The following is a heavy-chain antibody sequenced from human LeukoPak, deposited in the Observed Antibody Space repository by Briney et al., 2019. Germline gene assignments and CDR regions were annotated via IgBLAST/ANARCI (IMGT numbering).Heavy chain of an antibody. D-gene: IGHD2-2*01. J-gene: IGHJ6*03. CDR1: GGTFSSYA. CDR2: IIPIFGTA. Sequence: GSSVKVSCKASGGTFSSYAISWVRQAPGQGLEWMGGIIPIFGTANYAQKFQGRVTITTDESTNTAYMELSSLRSEDTAVYYCARDREDIVVVPAAKGGYYYYYMDVWGKGTTVTVSS. V-gene: IGHV1-69*05. CDR3: ARDREDIVVVPAAKGGYYYYYMDV.